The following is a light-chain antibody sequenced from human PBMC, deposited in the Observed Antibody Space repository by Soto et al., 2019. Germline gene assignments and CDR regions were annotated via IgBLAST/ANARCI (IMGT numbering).Light chain of an antibody. Sequence: DIQMTQSPPSLSAFVGDRVTITCRASQSISSYLNWYQQKPGKAPNLLIYAASSLQSGVPSRFSGSGSGTDFTLTISSLQPEDFATYYCQQSYSIPFTFGPGTKV. V-gene: IGKV1-39*01. J-gene: IGKJ3*01. CDR3: QQSYSIPFT. CDR1: QSISSY. CDR2: AAS.